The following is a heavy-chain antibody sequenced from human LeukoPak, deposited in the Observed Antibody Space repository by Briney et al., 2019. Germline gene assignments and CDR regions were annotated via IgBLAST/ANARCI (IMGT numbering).Heavy chain of an antibody. Sequence: SETLSLTCTVSGGSISSGSYYWGWIRQPPGKGLEWIGSIYYSGSTYYNPSLKSRVTISVDTSKNQFSLKLSSVTAADTAVYYCARPPTYMVRGVIRPDDAFDIWGQGTMVTVSS. J-gene: IGHJ3*02. CDR2: IYYSGST. CDR3: ARPPTYMVRGVIRPDDAFDI. CDR1: GGSISSGSYY. D-gene: IGHD3-10*01. V-gene: IGHV4-39*01.